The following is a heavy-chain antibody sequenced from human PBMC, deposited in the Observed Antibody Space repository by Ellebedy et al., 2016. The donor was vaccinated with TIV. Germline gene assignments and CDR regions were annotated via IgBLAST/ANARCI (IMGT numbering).Heavy chain of an antibody. Sequence: GGSLRLXXKVSGFTFSTYAMTWVRQDPGKGLEWVSSTSASGGSTYYADSVKGRFTISRDNSRNALYLQMNSLRADGTAIYYCARWSDDAYDIWGQGTVVTVSS. CDR1: GFTFSTYA. CDR2: TSASGGST. CDR3: ARWSDDAYDI. J-gene: IGHJ3*02. V-gene: IGHV3-23*01.